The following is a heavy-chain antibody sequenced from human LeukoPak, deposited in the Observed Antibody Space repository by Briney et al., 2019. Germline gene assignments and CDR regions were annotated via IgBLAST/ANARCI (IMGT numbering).Heavy chain of an antibody. CDR3: ASSLAAAGKGTFDI. D-gene: IGHD6-13*01. CDR1: GFTFSSYS. CDR2: ISSSSSYI. Sequence: PGGSLRLSCAASGFTFSSYSMNWVRQAPGKGLEWVSSISSSSSYIYYADSVKGRFTISRDNAKNSLYLQMNSLGAEDTAVYYCASSLAAAGKGTFDIWGQGTMVTVSS. V-gene: IGHV3-21*01. J-gene: IGHJ3*02.